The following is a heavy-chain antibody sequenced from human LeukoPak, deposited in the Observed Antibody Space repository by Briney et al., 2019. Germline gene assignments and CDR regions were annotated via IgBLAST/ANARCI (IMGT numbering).Heavy chain of an antibody. CDR2: IFHSGST. CDR1: GASISSYY. CDR3: ARGAPGGNDYGDY. V-gene: IGHV4-59*01. J-gene: IGHJ4*02. Sequence: PSETLSLTCTVSGASISSYYWSWIRQPPGKGLEWIGYIFHSGSTNHNPSLKSRVTISVDTTKNQLSLKLSSVTAADTAVYYCARGAPGGNDYGDYWGQGTLVTVSS.